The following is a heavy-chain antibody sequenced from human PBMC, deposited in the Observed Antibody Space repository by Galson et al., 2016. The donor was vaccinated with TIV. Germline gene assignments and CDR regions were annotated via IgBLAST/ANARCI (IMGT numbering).Heavy chain of an antibody. D-gene: IGHD3-3*01. J-gene: IGHJ4*02. Sequence: SLRLSCAASGFTFRDYYMSWIRQAPGKGLEWISNILTGGTIMYYADSVKGRFTISRDNAKNSLYLQMNSLRAEDTAVYYCARFWSGYFYYWGQVILVTVSS. CDR3: ARFWSGYFYY. CDR1: GFTFRDYY. V-gene: IGHV3-11*01. CDR2: ILTGGTIM.